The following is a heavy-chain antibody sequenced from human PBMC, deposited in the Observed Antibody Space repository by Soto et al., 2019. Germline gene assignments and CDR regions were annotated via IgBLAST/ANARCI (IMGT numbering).Heavy chain of an antibody. CDR2: IIPIFGTA. J-gene: IGHJ6*02. Sequence: QVQLVQSGAEVKKPGSSVKVSCKASGGTFSSYAISWVRQAPGQGLEWMGGIIPIFGTANYAQKFQGRVTITADESTSTAYMELSSLRSEDTAVYYCARDEKDYYDSSGYYTGPYYYYYYGMDVWGQGTTVTVSS. CDR1: GGTFSSYA. CDR3: ARDEKDYYDSSGYYTGPYYYYYYGMDV. V-gene: IGHV1-69*12. D-gene: IGHD3-22*01.